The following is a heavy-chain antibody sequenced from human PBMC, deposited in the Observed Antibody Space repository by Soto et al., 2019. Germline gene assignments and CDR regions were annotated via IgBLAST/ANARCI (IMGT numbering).Heavy chain of an antibody. CDR2: INAGNGNT. D-gene: IGHD6-13*01. Sequence: QVQLVQSGAEVKKPGASVKVSCKASGYTFTSYAMHWVRQAPGQRLEWMGWINAGNGNTKYSQKFQGRVTITRDTSASTAYMELSSLRSEDTAVYYCARTHSLAAAASRDNWFDPWGQGTLVTVSS. V-gene: IGHV1-3*01. CDR3: ARTHSLAAAASRDNWFDP. J-gene: IGHJ5*02. CDR1: GYTFTSYA.